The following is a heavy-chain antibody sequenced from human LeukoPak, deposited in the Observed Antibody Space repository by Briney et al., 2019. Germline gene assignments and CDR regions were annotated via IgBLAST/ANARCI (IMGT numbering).Heavy chain of an antibody. CDR1: GFTFSSYA. CDR3: VKVSATVGATYFDY. CDR2: ITSNGGTT. V-gene: IGHV3-64D*06. Sequence: GGSLRLSCSASGFTFSSYAMHWVRQAPGKGLEYISGITSNGGTTYHADSVKGRFTISRDNSKNTLYFQMSSLRAKDTAVYYCVKVSATVGATYFDYWGQGTLVTVSS. D-gene: IGHD1-26*01. J-gene: IGHJ4*02.